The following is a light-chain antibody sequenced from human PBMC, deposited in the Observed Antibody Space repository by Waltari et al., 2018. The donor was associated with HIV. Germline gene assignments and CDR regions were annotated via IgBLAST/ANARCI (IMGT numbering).Light chain of an antibody. CDR2: GAS. CDR1: QSVSTN. CDR3: QQYNNWPPNT. J-gene: IGKJ2*01. V-gene: IGKV3-15*01. Sequence: VMTQSPATLSVSPGERATLSCRASQSVSTNLAWYQQKPGQAPRLLIYGASTRATGLPARFNGSGSGTEFTLTISSLQSEDFAVYYCQQYNNWPPNTFGQGTKLEIK.